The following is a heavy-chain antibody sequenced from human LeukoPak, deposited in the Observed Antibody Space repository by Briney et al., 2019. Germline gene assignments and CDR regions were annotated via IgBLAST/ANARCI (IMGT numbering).Heavy chain of an antibody. CDR3: ARPRYCSSISCYFHAFDV. CDR1: GFNFNTFW. V-gene: IGHV3-7*01. J-gene: IGHJ3*01. D-gene: IGHD2-2*01. CDR2: IKEDGSEE. Sequence: GGSLRLSCAASGFNFNTFWMTWVRQAPGKGLEWVVNIKEDGSEEYYVDSVKGRFTISRDNAKNSLYLQMNSLRAEDTAVYYCARPRYCSSISCYFHAFDVWGQGTMVTVSS.